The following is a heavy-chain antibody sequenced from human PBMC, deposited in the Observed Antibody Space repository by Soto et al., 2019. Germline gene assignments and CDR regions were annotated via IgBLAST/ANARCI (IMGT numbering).Heavy chain of an antibody. CDR1: GFTFSDYY. CDR3: ARDRRLRFASDAFDI. D-gene: IGHD5-12*01. Sequence: PGGSLRLSCAASGFTFSDYYMSWIRQAPGKGQEWVSYVSSSGSTIYYADSVKRRFTISRDNAKNSLYLQMNSLRAEDTAVYYCARDRRLRFASDAFDIWGQGTMVTVSS. V-gene: IGHV3-11*01. CDR2: VSSSGSTI. J-gene: IGHJ3*02.